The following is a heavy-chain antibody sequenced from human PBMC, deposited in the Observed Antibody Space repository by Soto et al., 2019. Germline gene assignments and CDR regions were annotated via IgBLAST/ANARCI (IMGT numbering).Heavy chain of an antibody. Sequence: SETLSLTCTVSGGTISSYYWSWIRQPAGKGLEWIGRIYTSGSTNYNPSLKSRVTMSVDTSKNQFSLKLSSVTAADTAVYYCARDVAVAGTVGYYYYGMDVWGQGTTVTVSS. CDR2: IYTSGST. V-gene: IGHV4-4*07. CDR3: ARDVAVAGTVGYYYYGMDV. J-gene: IGHJ6*02. CDR1: GGTISSYY. D-gene: IGHD6-19*01.